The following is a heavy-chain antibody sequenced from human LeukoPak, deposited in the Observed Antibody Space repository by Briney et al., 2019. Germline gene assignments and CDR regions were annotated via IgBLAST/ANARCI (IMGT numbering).Heavy chain of an antibody. Sequence: SETLSLTCGVYGGSLSDYCWGWIRQPPGKGLQWIGKINYRGNTEYDPSLQSRVTMSVDRSKNQLSLNLTSVTAADTAVYFCARVAGYNLGKENIDFWGQGTLVAVSS. J-gene: IGHJ4*02. D-gene: IGHD5-24*01. CDR1: GGSLSDYC. CDR3: ARVAGYNLGKENIDF. V-gene: IGHV4-34*01. CDR2: INYRGNT.